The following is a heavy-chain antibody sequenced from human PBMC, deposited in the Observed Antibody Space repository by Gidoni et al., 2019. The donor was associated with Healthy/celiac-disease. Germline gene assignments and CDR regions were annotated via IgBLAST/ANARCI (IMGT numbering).Heavy chain of an antibody. CDR1: GFTFSSYA. D-gene: IGHD4-17*01. J-gene: IGHJ4*02. Sequence: EVQLLESGGGLVQPGGSLRLSCAASGFTFSSYAMSWVRPAPGKGLEWVSAISGSGGSTYYADSVKGRFTISRDNSKNTLYLQMNSLRAEDTAVDYCAKGTRDYGDYIGDYWGQGTLVTVSS. CDR3: AKGTRDYGDYIGDY. V-gene: IGHV3-23*01. CDR2: ISGSGGST.